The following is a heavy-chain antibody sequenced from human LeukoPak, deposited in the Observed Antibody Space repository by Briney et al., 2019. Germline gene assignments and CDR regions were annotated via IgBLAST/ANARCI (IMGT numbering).Heavy chain of an antibody. Sequence: ASVKVSCKASGGTFSSYAISWVRQAPGQGLEWMGGIIPIFGTANYAQKFQGRVTITTDESTSTAYMELSSLRSEDTAVYYCASQGPDCSGGSCYRGRAVDNWFDPWGQGTLVTVSS. J-gene: IGHJ5*02. CDR1: GGTFSSYA. CDR2: IIPIFGTA. D-gene: IGHD2-15*01. CDR3: ASQGPDCSGGSCYRGRAVDNWFDP. V-gene: IGHV1-69*05.